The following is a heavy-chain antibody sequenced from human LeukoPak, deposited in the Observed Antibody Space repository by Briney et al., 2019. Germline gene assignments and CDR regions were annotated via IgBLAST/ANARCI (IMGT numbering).Heavy chain of an antibody. V-gene: IGHV4-38-2*01. Sequence: SETLSLTCAVSGYSISSGYYWGWIRQPPGKGLEWIGSIYHSGSTYYNPSLKSRVTISVDTSKNQFSLKLSSVTAADTAVYYCARTHYSSSRNYFDYWGQGTLVTVSS. D-gene: IGHD6-6*01. CDR1: GYSISSGYY. CDR2: IYHSGST. J-gene: IGHJ4*02. CDR3: ARTHYSSSRNYFDY.